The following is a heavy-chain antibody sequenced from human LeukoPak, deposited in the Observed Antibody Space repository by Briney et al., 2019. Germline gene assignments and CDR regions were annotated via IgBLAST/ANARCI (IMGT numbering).Heavy chain of an antibody. CDR3: ARAPAAAAGWFDP. V-gene: IGHV4-31*03. D-gene: IGHD6-13*01. Sequence: SQTLSLTCTVSGGSISSGGYYWSWIRQHPGKGLEWIGYIYYSGSTYYNPSLKSRVTISVDTSKNQFSLKLSSVTAADTAVHYCARAPAAAAGWFDPWGQGTLVTVSS. J-gene: IGHJ5*02. CDR1: GGSISSGGYY. CDR2: IYYSGST.